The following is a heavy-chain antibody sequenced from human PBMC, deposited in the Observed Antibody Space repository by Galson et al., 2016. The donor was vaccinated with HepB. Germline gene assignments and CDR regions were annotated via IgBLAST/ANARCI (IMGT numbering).Heavy chain of an antibody. V-gene: IGHV3-23*01. Sequence: SLRLSCAASGFSLTRHATGWVRQAPGKGPEWVSGISTGGEPYYADSVKGRFTISRDLSRNTVSLILSRLRVEDTALYYCVQFLSTSSPYYGMEVWGQGTTVAVSS. CDR3: VQFLSTSSPYYGMEV. CDR2: ISTGGEP. CDR1: GFSLTRHA. J-gene: IGHJ6*01.